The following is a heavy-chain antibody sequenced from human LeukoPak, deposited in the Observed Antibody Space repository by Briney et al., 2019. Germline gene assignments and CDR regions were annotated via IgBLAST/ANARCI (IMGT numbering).Heavy chain of an antibody. V-gene: IGHV3-48*01. CDR1: GFTFSSYS. Sequence: PGGSLRLSCAASGFTFSSYSMNWVRQAPGKGLQWVSYISTSSSTIYYADSVQGRFTISRDNAKSSLYLQMNSLRAEDTAVYYCARAVTSAAGPVWAFDIWGQGTMVTVSS. D-gene: IGHD6-13*01. J-gene: IGHJ3*02. CDR3: ARAVTSAAGPVWAFDI. CDR2: ISTSSSTI.